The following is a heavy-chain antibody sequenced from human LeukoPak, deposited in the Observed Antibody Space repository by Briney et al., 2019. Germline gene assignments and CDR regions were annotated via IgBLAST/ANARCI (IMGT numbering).Heavy chain of an antibody. D-gene: IGHD3-22*01. Sequence: KPSETLSLTCTVSGYSITSAYYWGWIRQPPGKGLERIGSIYYSGSTYYNPSLKSRVTISVDASKNQFSLKLSSVTAADTAVYYCARDAYDSSGHLFDYWGQGTLVTVSS. CDR2: IYYSGST. CDR1: GYSITSAYY. CDR3: ARDAYDSSGHLFDY. V-gene: IGHV4-38-2*02. J-gene: IGHJ4*02.